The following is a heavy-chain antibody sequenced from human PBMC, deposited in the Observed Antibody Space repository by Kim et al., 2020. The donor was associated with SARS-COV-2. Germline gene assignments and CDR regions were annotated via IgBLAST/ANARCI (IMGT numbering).Heavy chain of an antibody. V-gene: IGHV4-4*02. Sequence: LKSRVTISVDKSTNQFSLKLSSVTAADTAVYYCARVDSSGWYGAYYYGMDVWGQGTTVTVSS. CDR3: ARVDSSGWYGAYYYGMDV. D-gene: IGHD6-19*01. J-gene: IGHJ6*02.